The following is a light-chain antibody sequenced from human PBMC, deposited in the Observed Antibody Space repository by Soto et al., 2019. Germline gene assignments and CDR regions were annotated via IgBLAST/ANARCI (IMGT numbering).Light chain of an antibody. J-gene: IGKJ2*01. CDR1: QSVSSN. CDR2: GAS. CDR3: QQYNDWPPGYT. V-gene: IGKV3-15*01. Sequence: EIVMTQSPATLSVSPGERATLYCRASQSVSSNLGWYQHKPGQAPRLLISGASTRATGIPARFSGSGSGTDFTLTISGLQSEDFAVYYCQQYNDWPPGYTFGQGTKVEIK.